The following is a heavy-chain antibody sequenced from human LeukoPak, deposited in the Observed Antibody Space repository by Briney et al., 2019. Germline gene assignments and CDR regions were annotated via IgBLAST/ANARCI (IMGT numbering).Heavy chain of an antibody. J-gene: IGHJ4*02. CDR3: ASGSRFDY. Sequence: GGSLRLSCAASEFTVSDNYMSWVRQAPGKGLEWVSVIYSGGSIYYTDSVKGRFTISRHNSKNTLYLQMNSLRTEDTAVYYCASGSRFDYWGQGTLVTVSS. CDR1: EFTVSDNY. V-gene: IGHV3-53*04. CDR2: IYSGGSI. D-gene: IGHD5/OR15-5a*01.